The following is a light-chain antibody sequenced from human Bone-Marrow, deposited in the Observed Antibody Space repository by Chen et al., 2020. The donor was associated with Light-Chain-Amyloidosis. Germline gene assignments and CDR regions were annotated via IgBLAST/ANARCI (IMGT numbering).Light chain of an antibody. V-gene: IGKV1-33*01. CDR1: HDINIY. J-gene: IGKJ4*01. CDR2: DAS. Sequence: DIQMTQSPSSLSASVGARVTITCQASHDINIYLNWYQQRPGKAPNLLIYDASNLETGVPSRFSGSGSGKHFTLNISSLQTEDIATYYCQRCDSRPLTFGGGTKVEI. CDR3: QRCDSRPLT.